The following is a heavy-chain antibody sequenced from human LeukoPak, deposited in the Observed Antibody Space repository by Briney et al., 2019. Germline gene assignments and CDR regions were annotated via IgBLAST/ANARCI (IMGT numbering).Heavy chain of an antibody. D-gene: IGHD3-9*01. CDR3: ARGPYDILTGDLAFDI. V-gene: IGHV3-53*01. CDR2: IYSGGST. J-gene: IGHJ3*02. Sequence: GGSLRLSCAASGFTFSSYAMSWVRQAPGKGLEWVSVIYSGGSTYYADSVKGRFTISRDNSKNTLYLQMNSLRAEDTAVYYCARGPYDILTGDLAFDIWGQGTMVTVSS. CDR1: GFTFSSYA.